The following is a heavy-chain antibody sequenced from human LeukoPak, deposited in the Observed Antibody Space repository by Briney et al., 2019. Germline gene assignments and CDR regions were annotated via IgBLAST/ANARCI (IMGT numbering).Heavy chain of an antibody. Sequence: GGSLRLSCAASGFTFRNYGMSWVRQAPGKGLEWVSAVSGSGDRTYYADSVKGRFTISRDNAKNSLYLQMNSLRDEDTAVYYCARVDIVATITSWSYWGQGTLVTVSS. CDR1: GFTFRNYG. V-gene: IGHV3-23*01. CDR2: VSGSGDRT. J-gene: IGHJ4*02. CDR3: ARVDIVATITSWSY. D-gene: IGHD5-12*01.